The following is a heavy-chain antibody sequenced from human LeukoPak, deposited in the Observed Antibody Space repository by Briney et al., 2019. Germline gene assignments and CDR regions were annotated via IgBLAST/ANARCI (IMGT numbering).Heavy chain of an antibody. CDR3: ARALTGAFDY. CDR2: IYYSGST. CDR1: GGSISSSSYY. D-gene: IGHD7-27*01. V-gene: IGHV4-39*07. Sequence: SETLSLTCTVSGGSISSSSYYWGWIRQPPGKGLEWIGSIYYSGSTYYNPSLKSRVTISVDTSKNQFSLRLSSVTAADTAVYYCARALTGAFDYWGQGTLVTVSS. J-gene: IGHJ4*02.